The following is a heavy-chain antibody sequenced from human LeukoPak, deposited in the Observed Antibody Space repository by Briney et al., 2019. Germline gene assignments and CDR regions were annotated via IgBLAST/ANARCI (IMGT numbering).Heavy chain of an antibody. CDR3: ARGYHGDYSSY. J-gene: IGHJ4*02. Sequence: GASVKVSCKASGYTFTGYYMHWVRQAPGQGLEWMGWMNPNSGNTGYAQKFQGRVTMTRNTSISTAYMELSSLRSEDTAVYYCARGYHGDYSSYWGQGTLVTVSS. CDR1: GYTFTGYY. D-gene: IGHD4-17*01. CDR2: MNPNSGNT. V-gene: IGHV1-8*02.